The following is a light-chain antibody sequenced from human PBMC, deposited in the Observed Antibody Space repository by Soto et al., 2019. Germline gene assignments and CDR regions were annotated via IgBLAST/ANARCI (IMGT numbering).Light chain of an antibody. CDR3: QEYDAPPPIT. CDR2: DTS. V-gene: IGKV3-20*01. Sequence: EIVLTQSPGTLSLSPGERATLSCRASQSVASGHLAWYQQKPGQAPRLVIFDTSYRASGVPVRFTGGGSGTDFTLTITRLEPEDFAVYYCQEYDAPPPITFGLGTRLEIK. J-gene: IGKJ5*01. CDR1: QSVASGH.